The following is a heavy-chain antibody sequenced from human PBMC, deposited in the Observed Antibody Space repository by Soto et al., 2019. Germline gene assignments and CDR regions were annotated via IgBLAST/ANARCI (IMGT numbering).Heavy chain of an antibody. CDR2: TYYNGDT. CDR1: DDSFRGAEYY. D-gene: IGHD6-19*01. V-gene: IGHV4-61*08. J-gene: IGHJ4*02. Sequence: SETLSLTCTVSDDSFRGAEYYWSWIRQPLGKGPEWIGYTYYNGDTKYNSALRSRVTMSEDTSKNQFSLRLSSVTAADTAVYFCARGPAYIDGWRTFDLWGRGILVTVSS. CDR3: ARGPAYIDGWRTFDL.